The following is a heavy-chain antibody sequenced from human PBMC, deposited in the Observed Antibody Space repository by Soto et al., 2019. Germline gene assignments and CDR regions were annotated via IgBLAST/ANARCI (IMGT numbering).Heavy chain of an antibody. CDR2: IYPGDSDT. CDR3: ARPFDTSGWYDH. V-gene: IGHV5-51*01. Sequence: PGESLKISCTGSGYSFTTYWIAWVRQMPGKGLECMGIIYPGDSDTRYSPSFQGQVTISADKSINTAYLQWSSLKASDSAIYYCARPFDTSGWYDHWGQGTLVTVSS. D-gene: IGHD6-19*01. J-gene: IGHJ5*02. CDR1: GYSFTTYW.